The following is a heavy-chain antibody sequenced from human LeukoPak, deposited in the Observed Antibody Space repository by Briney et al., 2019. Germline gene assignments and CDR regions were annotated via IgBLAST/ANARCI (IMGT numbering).Heavy chain of an antibody. CDR1: GFTFDDYA. J-gene: IGHJ4*02. D-gene: IGHD2-2*01. CDR3: AKDATRYCSSTSCYSTPLAD. Sequence: GGSLRLSCAASGFTFDDYAMHWVRQAPGKGLEWVSGISWNSGSIGYADSVKGRFTISRGNAKNSLYLQMNSLRAEDTALYYCAKDATRYCSSTSCYSTPLADWGQGTLVTVSS. V-gene: IGHV3-9*01. CDR2: ISWNSGSI.